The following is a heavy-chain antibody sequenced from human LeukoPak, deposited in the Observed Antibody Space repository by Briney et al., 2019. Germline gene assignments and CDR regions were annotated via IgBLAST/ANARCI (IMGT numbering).Heavy chain of an antibody. CDR3: ARVDYILDY. J-gene: IGHJ4*02. Sequence: KPSETLSLTCAVSRYSISSGYHWAWIRQPPVKGLERIGSIYRSGSAYYNPSLKSRVTISVDTSKNQFSLRVTSVTAADTAVYYCARVDYILDYWGQGTLVTVSS. CDR1: RYSISSGYH. V-gene: IGHV4-38-2*01. D-gene: IGHD4-11*01. CDR2: IYRSGSA.